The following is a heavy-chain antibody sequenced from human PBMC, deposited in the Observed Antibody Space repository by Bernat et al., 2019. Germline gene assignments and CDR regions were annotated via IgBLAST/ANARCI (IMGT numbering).Heavy chain of an antibody. Sequence: EVQLVESGGGLVKPGGSLRLSCAASGFTFSNAWMSWVRQAPGKGLEWVGRIKSKTDGGTTDYAAPVKGRFTISRDDSKNTLYLQMHSLTTEDTAVYYCTTDWVQLLPLDAFDIWGEGTMVTVSS. CDR1: GFTFSNAW. D-gene: IGHD2-2*01. J-gene: IGHJ3*02. CDR3: TTDWVQLLPLDAFDI. CDR2: IKSKTDGGTT. V-gene: IGHV3-15*01.